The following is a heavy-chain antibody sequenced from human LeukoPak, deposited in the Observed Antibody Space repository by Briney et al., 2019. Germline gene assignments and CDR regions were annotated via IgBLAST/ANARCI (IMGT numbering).Heavy chain of an antibody. CDR1: GFTFSDYY. D-gene: IGHD3-22*01. J-gene: IGHJ6*03. V-gene: IGHV3-11*04. CDR2: ISSSGSTI. CDR3: ARETYYYDSSGYYYYYYMDV. Sequence: GGSLRLSCAASGFTFSDYYMSWIRQAPGKGLEWVSYISSSGSTIYYADSVKGRFTISRDNAKNSLCLQMNSLRAEDTAVYYCARETYYYDSSGYYYYYYMDVWGKGTTVTVSS.